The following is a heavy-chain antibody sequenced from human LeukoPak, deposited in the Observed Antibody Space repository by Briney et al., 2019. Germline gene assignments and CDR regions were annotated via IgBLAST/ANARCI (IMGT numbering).Heavy chain of an antibody. D-gene: IGHD1-26*01. J-gene: IGHJ4*02. CDR3: ASHSSGWELPYFDY. Sequence: SVTVSCKASGGTFSSYAISWVRQAPGQGLEGMGGIIPIFGTANYAQKFQGRVTITADKSTSTAYMELSSLRSEDTAVYYCASHSSGWELPYFDYWGQGTLGTVSA. V-gene: IGHV1-69*06. CDR1: GGTFSSYA. CDR2: IIPIFGTA.